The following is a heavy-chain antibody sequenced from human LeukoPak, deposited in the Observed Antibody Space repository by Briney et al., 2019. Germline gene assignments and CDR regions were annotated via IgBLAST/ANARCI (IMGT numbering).Heavy chain of an antibody. V-gene: IGHV4-59*01. CDR1: GCSISSYY. D-gene: IGHD3/OR15-3a*01. Sequence: SETLSLTCTVCGCSISSYYWRWMRQPPGQELVGRGYIYYSGSTNYNHSLKSRVNISVDTSSNNFSLQLSYVSAADTAVYYWGRGRSFGPYDYWGQGTLVTVSS. J-gene: IGHJ4*02. CDR3: GRGRSFGPYDY. CDR2: IYYSGST.